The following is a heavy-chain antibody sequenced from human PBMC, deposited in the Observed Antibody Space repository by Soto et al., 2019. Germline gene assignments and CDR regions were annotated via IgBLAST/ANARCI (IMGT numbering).Heavy chain of an antibody. Sequence: SLRLSCAASGFTFSSYSMNWVRQAPGKGLEWVSYISSSSSTIYYADSVKGRFTISRDNAKNSLYLQMNSLRDEDTAVYYCARDLRFLEWQTSFDYWGQGTLVTVSS. J-gene: IGHJ4*02. CDR2: ISSSSSTI. CDR1: GFTFSSYS. V-gene: IGHV3-48*02. CDR3: ARDLRFLEWQTSFDY. D-gene: IGHD3-3*01.